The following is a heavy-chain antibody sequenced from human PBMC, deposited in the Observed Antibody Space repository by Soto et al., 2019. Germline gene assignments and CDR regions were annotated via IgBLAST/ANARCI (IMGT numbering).Heavy chain of an antibody. CDR1: GGTFSSYA. D-gene: IGHD3-10*01. V-gene: IGHV1-69*13. Sequence: GASVKVSCKASGGTFSSYAISWVRQAPGQGLEWMGGIIPIFGTANYAQKFQGRVTITADESTSTAYMELSSLRSEDTAVYYCARWGYYGSGSYVSSAYAYYYGMDVWGQGTTVTVSS. CDR2: IIPIFGTA. J-gene: IGHJ6*02. CDR3: ARWGYYGSGSYVSSAYAYYYGMDV.